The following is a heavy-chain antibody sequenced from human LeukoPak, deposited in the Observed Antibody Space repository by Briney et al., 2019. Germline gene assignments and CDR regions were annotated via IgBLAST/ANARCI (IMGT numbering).Heavy chain of an antibody. CDR3: ARWHSYGYGGYLDY. D-gene: IGHD5-18*01. CDR1: GGSISSGGYY. J-gene: IGHJ4*02. Sequence: HPSETLSLTCTVSGGSISSGGYYWSWIRQHPGKGLEWIGYIYFSGSTYYNPSLKSRVTISVDTSKNQFSLKLTSVTAADTAVYYCARWHSYGYGGYLDYWGQGTLVTVSS. CDR2: IYFSGST. V-gene: IGHV4-31*03.